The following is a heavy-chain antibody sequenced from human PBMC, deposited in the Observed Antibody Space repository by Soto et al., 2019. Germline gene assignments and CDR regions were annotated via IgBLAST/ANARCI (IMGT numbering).Heavy chain of an antibody. D-gene: IGHD2-2*01. CDR3: ARGIRNCSSTSCYYPGNWFDP. J-gene: IGHJ5*02. CDR1: GGSFSGYY. Sequence: PSETLSLTCAVYGGSFSGYYWSWIRQPPGKGLEWIGEINHSGSTNYNPSLKSRVTISVDTSKNQFSLKLSSVTAADTAVYYCARGIRNCSSTSCYYPGNWFDPWGQGTLVTVSS. V-gene: IGHV4-34*01. CDR2: INHSGST.